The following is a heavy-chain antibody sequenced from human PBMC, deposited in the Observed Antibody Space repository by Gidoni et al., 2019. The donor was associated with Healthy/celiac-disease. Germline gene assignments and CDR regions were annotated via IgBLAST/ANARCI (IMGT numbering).Heavy chain of an antibody. CDR3: AKGVRQWLGNDAFDI. CDR1: GFPFDAYA. Sequence: EVQLVESGGGLVQPGRSLRLSCAASGFPFDAYAMHWVRQAPGKGLEWVSGISWNSGSIGYADSVKGRFTISRDNAKNSLYLQMNSLRAEDTALYYCAKGVRQWLGNDAFDIWGQGTMVTVSS. J-gene: IGHJ3*02. D-gene: IGHD6-19*01. V-gene: IGHV3-9*01. CDR2: ISWNSGSI.